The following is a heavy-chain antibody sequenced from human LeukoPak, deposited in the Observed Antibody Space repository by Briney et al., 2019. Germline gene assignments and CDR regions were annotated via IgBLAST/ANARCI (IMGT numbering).Heavy chain of an antibody. J-gene: IGHJ6*03. CDR2: ISSNGGST. D-gene: IGHD5-18*01. CDR1: GFTFSSYA. V-gene: IGHV3-64*01. CDR3: ARDLNTAMVTYYMDV. Sequence: GGSLRLSCAASGFTFSSYAMHWVRQAPGKGLEYVSAISSNGGSTYYANSVKGRFTISRDNSKNTLYLQMGSLRAEDMAVYYCARDLNTAMVTYYMDVWGKGTTVTVSS.